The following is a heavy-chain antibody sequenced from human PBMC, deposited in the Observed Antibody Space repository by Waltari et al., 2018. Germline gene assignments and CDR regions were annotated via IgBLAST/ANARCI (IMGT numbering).Heavy chain of an antibody. J-gene: IGHJ4*02. CDR1: GGSISSHY. CDR2: IYYSGRT. Sequence: QVQLQESGPGLVKPSETLSLTCTVSGGSISSHYWSWIRQPPGKGLEWIGYIYYSGRTNYNPSLKSRVNISVDTSKNQSSLKLSSVTAADTAVYYCARSAAAGPFDYWGQGTLVTVSS. D-gene: IGHD6-13*01. V-gene: IGHV4-59*11. CDR3: ARSAAAGPFDY.